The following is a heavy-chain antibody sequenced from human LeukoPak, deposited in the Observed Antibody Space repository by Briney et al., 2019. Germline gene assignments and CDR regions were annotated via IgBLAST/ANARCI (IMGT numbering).Heavy chain of an antibody. D-gene: IGHD6-13*01. V-gene: IGHV3-21*01. CDR1: VFTFRSYA. J-gene: IGHJ4*02. CDR3: ARGGQQLVSDFDY. CDR2: ISSSSSYI. Sequence: GGPLRLPCAASVFTFRSYAMNWVRQAPGKGVEGVSSISSSSSYIYHADSVKGRFTISRDNTKNSLYLQMNSRRAEDTAVYYCARGGQQLVSDFDYWGQGTLVTVSS.